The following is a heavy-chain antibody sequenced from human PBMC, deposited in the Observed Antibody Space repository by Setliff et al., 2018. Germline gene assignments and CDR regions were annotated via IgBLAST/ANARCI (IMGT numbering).Heavy chain of an antibody. J-gene: IGHJ4*02. CDR1: DDPISSRHYY. CDR2: IYTSWST. D-gene: IGHD5-18*01. Sequence: PSETLSLTCTVSDDPISSRHYYWSWIRQPAGKGLEWLGQIYTSWSTNYNPSLKGRATLSINASKNQLSLKLSSVTAADSAIYYCARQVDTPMAPIDYWGQGTLVTVSS. CDR3: ARQVDTPMAPIDY. V-gene: IGHV4-61*09.